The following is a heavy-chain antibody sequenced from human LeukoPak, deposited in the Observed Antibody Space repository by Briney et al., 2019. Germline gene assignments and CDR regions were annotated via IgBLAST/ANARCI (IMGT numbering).Heavy chain of an antibody. Sequence: SVKVSCKSCVGTFSSYAISWVRQAPGQGLEWMGGIIPIFGTANYAQKFQGRVTITADESTSTAYMELSSLRSEDTAVYYCARFDATTIMSYWGQGTLVTVSS. CDR1: VGTFSSYA. D-gene: IGHD1-26*01. V-gene: IGHV1-69*13. CDR2: IIPIFGTA. CDR3: ARFDATTIMSY. J-gene: IGHJ4*02.